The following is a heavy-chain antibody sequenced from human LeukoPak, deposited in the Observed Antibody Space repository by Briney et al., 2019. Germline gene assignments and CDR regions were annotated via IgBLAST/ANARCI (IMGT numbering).Heavy chain of an antibody. CDR2: INQGGSDK. D-gene: IGHD1-14*01. CDR3: TRDRSRAEDD. CDR1: GFTFSGHW. J-gene: IGHJ4*02. Sequence: GGSLRLSCAASGFTFSGHWMSWVRQAPGKGLEWVANINQGGSDKYYVDSVKGRFTISRDNANNLLYLQINSLRGEDTAVYYCTRDRSRAEDDWGQGTLVTVSS. V-gene: IGHV3-7*01.